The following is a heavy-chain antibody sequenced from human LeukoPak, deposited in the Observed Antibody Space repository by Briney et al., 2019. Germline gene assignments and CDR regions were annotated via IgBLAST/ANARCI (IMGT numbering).Heavy chain of an antibody. J-gene: IGHJ4*02. D-gene: IGHD2-21*02. Sequence: ASVKVSCTASGYTFTSYHLHCGRQAPGQGLEWMGIINPSGGSPNYAQKFQGRVTITADKSTSTAYMELSSLGSEDTAVYYCASPGRIHRGDSAFFYWGQGTLVTVSS. CDR1: GYTFTSYH. V-gene: IGHV1-46*01. CDR2: INPSGGSP. CDR3: ASPGRIHRGDSAFFY.